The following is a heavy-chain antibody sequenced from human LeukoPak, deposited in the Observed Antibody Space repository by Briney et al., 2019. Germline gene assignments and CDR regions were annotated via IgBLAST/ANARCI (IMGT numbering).Heavy chain of an antibody. Sequence: ASVKVSCKASGYTFTSYAMHWVRQAPGQRLEWMGWINAGNGNTKYSQKFRGRVTITRDTSASTAYMELSSLRSEDTAVYYCARDLPYYYDSSGYPYGMDVWGQGTTVTVSS. V-gene: IGHV1-3*01. D-gene: IGHD3-22*01. CDR1: GYTFTSYA. CDR2: INAGNGNT. CDR3: ARDLPYYYDSSGYPYGMDV. J-gene: IGHJ6*02.